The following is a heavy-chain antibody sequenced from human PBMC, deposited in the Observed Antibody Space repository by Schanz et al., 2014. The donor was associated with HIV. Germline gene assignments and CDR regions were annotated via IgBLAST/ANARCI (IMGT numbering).Heavy chain of an antibody. V-gene: IGHV3-21*01. Sequence: VQLVESGGGVVQPGRSLRLSCAASGFTFSSYGIHWVRQAPGKGLEWVSSISSSGTYIHYADSVKGRFTISRDNAKNSLYLHMSSLRAEDTAVYYCAREDCSGGSCFSNYYYYAMDVWGQGTTVTVSS. J-gene: IGHJ6*02. CDR1: GFTFSSYG. CDR3: AREDCSGGSCFSNYYYYAMDV. D-gene: IGHD2-15*01. CDR2: ISSSGTYI.